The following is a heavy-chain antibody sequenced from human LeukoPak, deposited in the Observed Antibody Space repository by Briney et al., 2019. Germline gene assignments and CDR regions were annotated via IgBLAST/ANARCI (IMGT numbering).Heavy chain of an antibody. J-gene: IGHJ4*02. CDR1: GGSISSSRQH. Sequence: PSETLSLTCTVSGGSISSSRQHWDWIRQPPGKGLEWIGTISYSGSTSYNPSLKSRVTISVDTSKNQFSLNLGSVTAADTAVYYCARRLITQSDYWGQGTLVTVSS. CDR3: ARRLITQSDY. CDR2: ISYSGST. D-gene: IGHD2-21*02. V-gene: IGHV4-39*01.